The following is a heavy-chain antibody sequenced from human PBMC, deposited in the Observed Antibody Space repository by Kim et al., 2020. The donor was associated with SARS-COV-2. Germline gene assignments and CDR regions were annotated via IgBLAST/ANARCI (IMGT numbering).Heavy chain of an antibody. Sequence: GGSLRLSCAASGFTFSSYAMSWVRQAPGKGLEWVSVIYSGGSSTYYADSVKGRFTISRDNSKNTLYLQMNSLRAEDTAVYYCANFPQGPYGDYGMDVWGQGTTVTVSS. CDR3: ANFPQGPYGDYGMDV. V-gene: IGHV3-23*03. CDR1: GFTFSSYA. J-gene: IGHJ6*02. D-gene: IGHD4-17*01. CDR2: IYSGGSST.